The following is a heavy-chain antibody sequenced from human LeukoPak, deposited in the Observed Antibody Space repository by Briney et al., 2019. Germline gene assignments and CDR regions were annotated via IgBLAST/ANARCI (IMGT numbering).Heavy chain of an antibody. V-gene: IGHV4-4*07. J-gene: IGHJ4*02. CDR1: GGSISSYY. D-gene: IGHD6-13*01. CDR2: IYTSGST. CDR3: ASEYSSSWYRKGTNFDY. Sequence: PSETLSLTCTVSGGSISSYYWSWIWQPAGKGLEWIGRIYTSGSTNYNPSLKSRVTISVDTSKNQFSLKLSSVTAADTAVYYCASEYSSSWYRKGTNFDYWGQGTLVTVSS.